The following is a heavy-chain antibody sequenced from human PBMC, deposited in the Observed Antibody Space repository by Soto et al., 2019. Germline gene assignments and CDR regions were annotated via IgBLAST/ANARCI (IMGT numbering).Heavy chain of an antibody. CDR1: GFTFTSSA. Sequence: AASVKVSCKASGFTFTSSAVQWVRQARGQRLEWIGWIVVGSGNTNYAQKFQERVTITRDMSTSTAYMELSSLRSEDTAVYYCAASDSSGYYPTYYYYYGMDVWGQGTTVTVSS. CDR3: AASDSSGYYPTYYYYYGMDV. V-gene: IGHV1-58*01. D-gene: IGHD3-22*01. CDR2: IVVGSGNT. J-gene: IGHJ6*02.